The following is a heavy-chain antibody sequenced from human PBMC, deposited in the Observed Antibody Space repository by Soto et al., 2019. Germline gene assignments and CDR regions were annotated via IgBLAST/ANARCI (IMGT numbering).Heavy chain of an antibody. J-gene: IGHJ4*02. CDR3: AKVAKSGVVIEYFDS. V-gene: IGHV4-30-4*01. CDR1: GGSISSGDYY. D-gene: IGHD3-3*01. Sequence: SETLSLTCTVSGGSISSGDYYWSWIRQPPGKGLEWIGYIYYSGSTYYNPSLKSRVTISVDTSKNQFSLKLSSVTAADTAVYYCAKVAKSGVVIEYFDSWGQGSLVTVS. CDR2: IYYSGST.